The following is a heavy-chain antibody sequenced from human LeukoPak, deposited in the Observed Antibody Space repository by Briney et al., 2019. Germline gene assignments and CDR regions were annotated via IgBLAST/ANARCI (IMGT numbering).Heavy chain of an antibody. CDR2: ISYDGSNK. CDR1: GFTFSSYA. J-gene: IGHJ5*02. CDR3: ARGNYYDRSGYYNSWFDP. D-gene: IGHD3-22*01. Sequence: GRSLRLSCAASGFTFSSYAVHWVRQAPGKGLEWVAVISYDGSNKYYADSVKGRFTISRDNSKNTLYLQMNSLRAEDTAVYYCARGNYYDRSGYYNSWFDPWGQGTLVTVSS. V-gene: IGHV3-30-3*01.